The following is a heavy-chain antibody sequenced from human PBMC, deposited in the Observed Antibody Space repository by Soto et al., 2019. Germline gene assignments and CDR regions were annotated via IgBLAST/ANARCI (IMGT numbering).Heavy chain of an antibody. CDR3: ATDSYLCFDY. Sequence: SLRLSCAASGFTFSSYAMSWVRQAPGKGLEWVAVIWRDGSSKYYADSVKGRFTISRDNSRNTLYLQMNSLRVEDAGEYYCATDSYLCFDYWGQGTLVTVA. J-gene: IGHJ4*02. D-gene: IGHD1-26*01. CDR1: GFTFSSYA. V-gene: IGHV3-33*08. CDR2: IWRDGSSK.